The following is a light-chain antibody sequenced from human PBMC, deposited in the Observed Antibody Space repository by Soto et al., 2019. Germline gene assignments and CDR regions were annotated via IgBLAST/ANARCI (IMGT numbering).Light chain of an antibody. J-gene: IGLJ3*02. CDR3: SSYTSSSTRV. CDR1: SSDVGGYNY. Sequence: QSALTQPASVSGSPGQSITISCTGTSSDVGGYNYVSWYQQHPGKAPKLMIYEVSNRPSGVSNRFSGSKSGNTASLTISGLQAEDEADDSCSSYTSSSTRVFGGGTKLTVL. CDR2: EVS. V-gene: IGLV2-14*01.